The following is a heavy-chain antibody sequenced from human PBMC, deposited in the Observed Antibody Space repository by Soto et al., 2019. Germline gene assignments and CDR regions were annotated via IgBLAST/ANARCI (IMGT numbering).Heavy chain of an antibody. D-gene: IGHD2-8*01. CDR1: GVTISSYY. Sequence: YETLSLTCTVSGVTISSYYRSWIRQPPGKGLDWIGYIYYSGSTNYNPSLKSRVTISVDTSKNQFSLKLSSVTAADTAVYYCARTDCTNGVCYFDPWGQGTLVTVS. V-gene: IGHV4-59*01. CDR2: IYYSGST. CDR3: ARTDCTNGVCYFDP. J-gene: IGHJ5*02.